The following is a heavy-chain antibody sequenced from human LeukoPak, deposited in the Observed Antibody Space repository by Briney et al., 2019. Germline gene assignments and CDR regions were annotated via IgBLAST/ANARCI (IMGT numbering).Heavy chain of an antibody. CDR2: INSDGRRT. CDR3: AREVEVVPATMGAYYYYYMDV. CDR1: GFTISNHC. Sequence: GESLTLSCAASGFTISNHCMHWVRQAPGKGLVWVSRINSDGRRTSYADSVKGRFTIPRDNAKNTLYLQMNSLRPDDTAVYYCAREVEVVPATMGAYYYYYMDVWGKGTTVTVSS. J-gene: IGHJ6*03. D-gene: IGHD2-2*01. V-gene: IGHV3-74*01.